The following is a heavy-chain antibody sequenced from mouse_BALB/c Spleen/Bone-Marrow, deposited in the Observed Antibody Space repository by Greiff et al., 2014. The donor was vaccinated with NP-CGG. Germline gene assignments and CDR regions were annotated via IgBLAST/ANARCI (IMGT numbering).Heavy chain of an antibody. CDR3: ARSRYGSNYDY. CDR1: GYVFSSYW. CDR2: IYPGDGDT. D-gene: IGHD1-1*01. V-gene: IGHV1-80*01. J-gene: IGHJ2*01. Sequence: VQLQESGAELVRPGSSVKISCKASGYVFSSYWMIWVRQRPGQGLEWIGQIYPGDGDTNYNGKFKGKATLTADKSSSTAYMQLSSLTSEDSAVYFCARSRYGSNYDYWGQGTTLTVSS.